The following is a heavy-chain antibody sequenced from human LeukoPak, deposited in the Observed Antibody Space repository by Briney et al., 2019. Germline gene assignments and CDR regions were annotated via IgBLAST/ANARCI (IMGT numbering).Heavy chain of an antibody. J-gene: IGHJ4*02. D-gene: IGHD3-22*01. CDR1: GGSISSSSYY. CDR2: IYYSGST. CDR3: ARLRKNYYDRSGYYFDY. V-gene: IGHV4-39*07. Sequence: SETLSLPCTVSGGSISSSSYYWGWLRQPPGKGLEWIGSIYYSGSTYYNTSLTSRVTISVDTSKNQFSLKLSSVTAADTAVYYCARLRKNYYDRSGYYFDYWGQGTLVTVSS.